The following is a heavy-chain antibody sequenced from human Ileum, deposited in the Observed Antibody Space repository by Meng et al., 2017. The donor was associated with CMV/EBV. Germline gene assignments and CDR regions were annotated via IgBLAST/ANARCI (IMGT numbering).Heavy chain of an antibody. Sequence: WVRQAHGQGPEWMGWIDTNTGHPTYAQDFTGRVVFSLDTSVNTAYLQISSLKAEDTAVYYCARSGLSGRYFDYWGQGTLVTVSS. D-gene: IGHD1-26*01. CDR2: IDTNTGHP. J-gene: IGHJ4*02. CDR3: ARSGLSGRYFDY. V-gene: IGHV7-4-1*02.